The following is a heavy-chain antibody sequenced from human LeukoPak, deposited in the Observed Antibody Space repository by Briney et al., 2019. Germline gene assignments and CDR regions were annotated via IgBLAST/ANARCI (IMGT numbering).Heavy chain of an antibody. J-gene: IGHJ2*01. CDR3: ARVGRSLGYCTNGVCSDSPYWYFDL. D-gene: IGHD2-8*01. CDR1: GYTFTSYY. V-gene: IGHV1-46*01. CDR2: INPSGGST. Sequence: GASVKVSCKASGYTFTSYYMHWVRQAPGQGLEWMGIINPSGGSTSYAQKFQGRVTITTDESTSTAYMELSSLRSEDTAVYYCARVGRSLGYCTNGVCSDSPYWYFDLWGRGTLVTVSS.